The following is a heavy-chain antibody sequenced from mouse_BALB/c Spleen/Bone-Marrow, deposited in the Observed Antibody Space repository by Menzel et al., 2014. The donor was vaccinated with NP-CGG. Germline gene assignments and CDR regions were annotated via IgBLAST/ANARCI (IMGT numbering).Heavy chain of an antibody. CDR3: TRKLPAMDY. D-gene: IGHD1-1*01. CDR2: IYPGNNDT. V-gene: IGHV1-5*01. Sequence: EVQLQQSGTVLARPGASVKMSCKASGYSFTTFWMHWVKQRPGQGLEWIGAIYPGNNDTSYNQKFKGKAKLTAVTSASTAYMELSSLTNEDSAVYYCTRKLPAMDYWGQGTSLTVSS. CDR1: GYSFTTFW. J-gene: IGHJ4*01.